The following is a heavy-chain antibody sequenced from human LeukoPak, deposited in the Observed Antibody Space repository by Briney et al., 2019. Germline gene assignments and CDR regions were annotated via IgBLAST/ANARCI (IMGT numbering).Heavy chain of an antibody. CDR1: GYTFTSYG. D-gene: IGHD3-22*01. CDR2: ISAYNGNT. J-gene: IGHJ4*02. Sequence: ASVKVSCKASGYTFTSYGISWVRQAPGQGLEWMGWISAYNGNTNYAQKLQGRVTMTTDTSTSTAYMELRSLRSDDTAVYYCARAYYDSSGYYRTEGIDSWGQGTLVTVSS. CDR3: ARAYYDSSGYYRTEGIDS. V-gene: IGHV1-18*01.